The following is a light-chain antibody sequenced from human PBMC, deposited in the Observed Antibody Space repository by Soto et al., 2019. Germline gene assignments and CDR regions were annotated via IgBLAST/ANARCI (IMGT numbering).Light chain of an antibody. CDR3: QPYGSARWT. CDR1: QSVSSIY. Sequence: EIVLTQSPGTLSLSPGERANLSCRASQSVSSIYLAWYQQNRGQAPRLLIYGASSRATGIPDRFSGSVSGTDCTLSISRLSPEVFAVLLFQPYGSARWTFGKENKVDI. J-gene: IGKJ1*01. V-gene: IGKV3-20*01. CDR2: GAS.